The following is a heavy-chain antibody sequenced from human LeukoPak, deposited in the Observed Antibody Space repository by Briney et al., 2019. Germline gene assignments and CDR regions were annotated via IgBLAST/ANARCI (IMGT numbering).Heavy chain of an antibody. CDR1: GGSISSGGYY. V-gene: IGHV4-31*03. CDR3: ARAEVAATPFDP. D-gene: IGHD2-15*01. Sequence: PSETLSHTCTVSGGSISSGGYYWSWIRQHPGKGLEWIGYIYYSGSTHYNPSLKSRVTISVDTSKNQFSLKLSSVTAADTAVYYCARAEVAATPFDPWGQGTLVTVSS. CDR2: IYYSGST. J-gene: IGHJ5*02.